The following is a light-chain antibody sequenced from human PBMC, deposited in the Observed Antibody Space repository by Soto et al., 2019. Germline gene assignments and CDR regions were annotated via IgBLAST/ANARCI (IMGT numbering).Light chain of an antibody. CDR3: QQYGSPRT. J-gene: IGKJ5*01. Sequence: EIVMTQSPATLSASPGERATLSCRASQSVSSSYLAWYQQKPGQAPRLLIYGASSRATGIPDRFSGSGSGTDFTLTISRLEPEDFAVYYCQQYGSPRTFGQGTRLEIK. CDR1: QSVSSSY. V-gene: IGKV3-20*01. CDR2: GAS.